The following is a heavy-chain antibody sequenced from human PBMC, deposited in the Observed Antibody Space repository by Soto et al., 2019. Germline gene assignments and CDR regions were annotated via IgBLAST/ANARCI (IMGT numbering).Heavy chain of an antibody. CDR2: VVPVFDES. V-gene: IGHV1-69*13. CDR1: GGAFRSFS. Sequence: ASVKVSCKASGGAFRSFSIIWVRQAPGQGLEWMGGVVPVFDESNYAQKFQGRVTIIADESTSTVYMGLRSLTSQDTAVYFCATGNYPSAPFDSWGQGTLVTVSS. J-gene: IGHJ4*02. D-gene: IGHD3-10*01. CDR3: ATGNYPSAPFDS.